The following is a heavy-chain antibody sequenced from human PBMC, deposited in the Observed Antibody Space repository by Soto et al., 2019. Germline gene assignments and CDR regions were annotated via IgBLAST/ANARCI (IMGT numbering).Heavy chain of an antibody. CDR2: IWYDGSNE. CDR3: ARDLSMGV. CDR1: GFTFSGHG. Sequence: VQLVESGGGVVQPGRSLRLSCAASGFTFSGHGMHWVRQAPGKGLEWVAVIWYDGSNEYYADSVKGRFTISRDNSKNTLYLQMNSLRAEDTAVYYCARDLSMGVWGQGTTVTVSS. J-gene: IGHJ6*02. V-gene: IGHV3-33*01.